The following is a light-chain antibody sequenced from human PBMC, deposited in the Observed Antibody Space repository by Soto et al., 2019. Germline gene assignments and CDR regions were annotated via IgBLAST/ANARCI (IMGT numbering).Light chain of an antibody. CDR2: DAS. CDR1: QSVSTY. CDR3: QQRSNRPRT. J-gene: IGKJ1*01. Sequence: EIVLTQSPATLSLSPGERATLSCRASQSVSTYLAWYQQKPGQAPRLLIFDASNRATGIPARFSGSGSGTDFTLTISSLEPEDFAVYYCQQRSNRPRTFGQGTKVEFK. V-gene: IGKV3-11*01.